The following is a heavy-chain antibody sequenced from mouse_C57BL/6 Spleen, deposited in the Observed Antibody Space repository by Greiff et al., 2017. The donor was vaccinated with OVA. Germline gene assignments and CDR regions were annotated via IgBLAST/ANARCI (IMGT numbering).Heavy chain of an antibody. V-gene: IGHV7-3*01. J-gene: IGHJ1*03. CDR3: ARSTTVVAHWYFDV. CDR1: GFTFTDYY. D-gene: IGHD1-1*01. CDR2: IRNKANGYTT. Sequence: EVKLVESGGGLVQPGGSLSLSCAASGFTFTDYYMSWVRQPPGKALAWLGFIRNKANGYTTEYSASVKGRFTISRDNSQSILYLQMNALRAEDSATYYCARSTTVVAHWYFDVWGTGTTVTVSS.